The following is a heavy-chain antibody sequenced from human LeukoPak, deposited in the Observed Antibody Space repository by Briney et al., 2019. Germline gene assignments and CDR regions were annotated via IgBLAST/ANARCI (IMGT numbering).Heavy chain of an antibody. Sequence: KPSETLSLTCTVSGGSISSSSYYWGWLRQPPGKGLEWIGSIYYSGSTYYNPSLKSRVTISVDTSKNQFSLKLSSVTAADTAVYHCARRRGYCSSTSCSYYFDYWGQGTLVTVSS. J-gene: IGHJ4*02. CDR1: GGSISSSSYY. CDR2: IYYSGST. V-gene: IGHV4-39*01. D-gene: IGHD2-2*01. CDR3: ARRRGYCSSTSCSYYFDY.